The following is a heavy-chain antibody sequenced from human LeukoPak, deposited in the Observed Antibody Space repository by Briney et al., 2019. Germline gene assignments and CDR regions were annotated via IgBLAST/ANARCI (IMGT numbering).Heavy chain of an antibody. J-gene: IGHJ6*02. CDR2: ISAYNGNT. D-gene: IGHD3-10*01. CDR3: ARDGSGGYNTDYYGMDV. V-gene: IGHV1-18*01. CDR1: GYTFTSYG. Sequence: ASVKVSCKASGYTFTSYGISWVRQAPGQGLEWMGWISAYNGNTNYAQKLQGRVTMTTDTSTSTAYMELRSLRSNDTAVYYCARDGSGGYNTDYYGMDVWGQGTTVTVSS.